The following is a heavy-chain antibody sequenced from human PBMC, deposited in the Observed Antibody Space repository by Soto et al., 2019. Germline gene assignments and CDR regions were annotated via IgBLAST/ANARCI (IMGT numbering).Heavy chain of an antibody. CDR1: GFTFSSYG. CDR2: IWYDGNNK. CDR3: VGRGNQNWGDY. V-gene: IGHV3-33*01. J-gene: IGHJ4*02. D-gene: IGHD7-27*01. Sequence: GSLRLSCAASGFTFSSYGMHWVRQAPGKGLEWVSSIWYDGNNKYYADSVKGRFTISRDNSRNALFLQMNSLRAEDTALYYCVGRGNQNWGDYWGQGTQVTVSS.